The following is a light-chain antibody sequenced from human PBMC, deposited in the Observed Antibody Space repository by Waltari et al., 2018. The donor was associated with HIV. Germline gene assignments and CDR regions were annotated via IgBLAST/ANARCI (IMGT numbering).Light chain of an antibody. V-gene: IGLV2-8*01. J-gene: IGLJ2*01. CDR3: SSFADRDGFYVL. Sequence: QSALTQPPSASGSPGQSVTLSFTGSNRDIGSYDYVSWYQLHPGKAPKLVISEVTKRPSGVSDRFSGSKSANTAFLTVSGLQAEDEADYYCSSFADRDGFYVLFGGGTRLTVL. CDR2: EVT. CDR1: NRDIGSYDY.